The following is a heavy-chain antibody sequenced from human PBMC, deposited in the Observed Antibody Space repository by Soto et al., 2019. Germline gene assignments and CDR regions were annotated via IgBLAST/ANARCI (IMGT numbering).Heavy chain of an antibody. CDR3: AKVACGGSCHLPYYYYGMDV. V-gene: IGHV3-23*01. D-gene: IGHD2-15*01. CDR2: ISGSGGST. J-gene: IGHJ6*02. Sequence: GGSLRLSCAASGFTFSSYAMSWVRQAPGKGLELVSAISGSGGSTYYADSVKGRFTISRDNSKNTLYLQMNSLRAEDTAVYYCAKVACGGSCHLPYYYYGMDVWGQGTTVTVSS. CDR1: GFTFSSYA.